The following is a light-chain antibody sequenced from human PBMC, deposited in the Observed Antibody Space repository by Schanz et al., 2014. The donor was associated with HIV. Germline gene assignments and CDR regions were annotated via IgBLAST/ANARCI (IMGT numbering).Light chain of an antibody. CDR3: QSYDSTNPGI. CDR2: ESD. CDR1: SGSISSAY. V-gene: IGLV6-57*04. Sequence: LTQPHSVSESPGKTVTISCTRSSGSISSAYVQWYQHRPGSAPITLIYESDQRHSGVPARFSASIDSSSNSATLSISGLEAEDEADYYCQSYDSTNPGIFGGGTKLTVL. J-gene: IGLJ2*01.